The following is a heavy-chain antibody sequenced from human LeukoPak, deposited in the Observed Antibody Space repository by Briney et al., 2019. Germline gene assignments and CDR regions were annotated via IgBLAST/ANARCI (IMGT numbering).Heavy chain of an antibody. D-gene: IGHD3-22*01. CDR1: GGSISSGGYY. CDR2: IYYSGST. V-gene: IGHV4-61*08. CDR3: ARDHYYNSSGYTFRY. Sequence: SETLSLTCTVSGGSISSGGYYWSWIRQSPGKGLEWIGYIYYSGSTNYNPSLKSRVTISVDTSKSQFSLKLTSVTAADTAVYYCARDHYYNSSGYTFRYWGQGTLVSVSS. J-gene: IGHJ1*01.